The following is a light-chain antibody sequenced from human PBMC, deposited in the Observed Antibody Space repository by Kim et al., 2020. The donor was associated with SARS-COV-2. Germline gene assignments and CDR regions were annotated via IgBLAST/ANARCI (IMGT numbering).Light chain of an antibody. CDR2: GTS. CDR3: QRKGSSPPCT. J-gene: IGKJ2*02. V-gene: IGKV3-20*01. Sequence: PGERAPLPCRAGQSVSSSYLTWYKQKLGKPPGLLINGTSSRATGIPNRSSGSGSGKDSPLTIRGLGPEDFPVYYFQRKGSSPPCTFAKGTNLEI. CDR1: QSVSSSY.